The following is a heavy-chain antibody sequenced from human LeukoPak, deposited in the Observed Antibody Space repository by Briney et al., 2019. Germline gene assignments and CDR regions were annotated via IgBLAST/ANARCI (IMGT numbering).Heavy chain of an antibody. V-gene: IGHV1-2*02. CDR2: INPNSGGT. Sequence: GASVKVSCKASGYTFTGYYMHWVRQAPGQGLEWMGWINPNSGGTNYAQKFQGRVTMTRDTSISTAYMELSRLRSDDTAVYYCARTFEKITIFGALDYWGQGTLVTVSS. CDR3: ARTFEKITIFGALDY. J-gene: IGHJ4*02. CDR1: GYTFTGYY. D-gene: IGHD3-3*01.